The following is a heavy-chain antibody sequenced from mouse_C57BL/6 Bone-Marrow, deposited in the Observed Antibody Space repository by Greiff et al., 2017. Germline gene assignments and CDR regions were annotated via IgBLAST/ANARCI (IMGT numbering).Heavy chain of an antibody. CDR1: GYTFTSYW. V-gene: IGHV1-55*01. Sequence: VQLQQPGAELVKPGASVKMSCKASGYTFTSYWITWVKQRPGQGLAWIGDIYPGSGSTNYNEKFKSKATLTVDTSSSTAYMQLSSLTSEDSAVYYCARCYYYYSMDYWGQGTSVTVSS. D-gene: IGHD1-1*01. CDR3: ARCYYYYSMDY. J-gene: IGHJ4*01. CDR2: IYPGSGST.